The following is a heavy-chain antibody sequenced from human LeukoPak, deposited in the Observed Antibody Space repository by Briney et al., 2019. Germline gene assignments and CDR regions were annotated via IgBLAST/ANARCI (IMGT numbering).Heavy chain of an antibody. CDR1: GGSISSYY. CDR3: ARRGFYDSSFFFDY. CDR2: ISYTGGT. D-gene: IGHD3-22*01. V-gene: IGHV4-59*08. J-gene: IGHJ4*02. Sequence: SETLSLTCTVSGGSISSYYWSWIRQPPGKGLEWLGYISYTGGTNYNPSLKSRVTISIDTSKNLFSLKLSSVTAADTAVYYCARRGFYDSSFFFDYWGQGTLVTVSS.